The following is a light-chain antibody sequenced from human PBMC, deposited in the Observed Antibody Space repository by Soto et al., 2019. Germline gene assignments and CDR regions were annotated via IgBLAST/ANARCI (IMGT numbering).Light chain of an antibody. CDR3: GTWDSSLSAWV. Sequence: QSVLTQPPSVSGAPGQRVTISCAGNTSNIGAGYDVHWYQQFPGTAPRLVIHANTNRPSGIPDRFSGSKSGTSATLGITGLQTGDEADYYCGTWDSSLSAWVFGGGTKLTVL. CDR2: ANT. J-gene: IGLJ3*02. CDR1: TSNIGAGYD. V-gene: IGLV1-51*01.